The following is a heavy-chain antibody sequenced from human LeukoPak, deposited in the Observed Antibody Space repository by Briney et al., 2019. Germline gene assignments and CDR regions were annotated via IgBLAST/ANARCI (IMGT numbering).Heavy chain of an antibody. Sequence: ASVKVSCKASGYTFSDYYIRWVRQAPGEGLEWVGWVFPRSGDTYYSQRFHGRVTMTTDTSINTAYMELSRLKSDDTGVYFCARPPRDLVSAAPFPFWGQGTLVTVSS. D-gene: IGHD5/OR15-5a*01. V-gene: IGHV1-2*02. CDR2: VFPRSGDT. CDR3: ARPPRDLVSAAPFPF. J-gene: IGHJ1*01. CDR1: GYTFSDYY.